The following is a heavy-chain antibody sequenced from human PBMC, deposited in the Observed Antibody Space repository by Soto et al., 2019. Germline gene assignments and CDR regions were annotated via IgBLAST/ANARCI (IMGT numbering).Heavy chain of an antibody. CDR1: GGSINSYY. J-gene: IGHJ6*02. V-gene: IGHV4-59*08. CDR2: VHHSWGS. CDR3: ARQGFGPLHGLVDV. D-gene: IGHD3-10*01. Sequence: QVQLQESGPGLVKPSETLSLSCTVSGGSINSYYWSWIRQSPGKRMEWIGYVHHSWGSSYNPSLQSRVAISLDPSKSQFSLKVTSVTATATAVYYCARQGFGPLHGLVDVWGQGTTVTVSS.